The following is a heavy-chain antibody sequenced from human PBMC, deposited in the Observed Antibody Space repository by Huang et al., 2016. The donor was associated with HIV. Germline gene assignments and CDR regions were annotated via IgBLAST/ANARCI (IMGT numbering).Heavy chain of an antibody. V-gene: IGHV4-39*01. CDR1: GVSVSSRNYY. Sequence: QLQLQESGPGLVKPSQNLSLTCTVFGVSVSSRNYYWAWIRRTPGQGLAWIGSIHHSGTAYYNRSLNSRVCRIVDKSKNQFALEVTSATAADSAIYYCARQGGDCTSISCYLSWFDPWGQGTLVTVSS. J-gene: IGHJ5*02. D-gene: IGHD2-2*01. CDR3: ARQGGDCTSISCYLSWFDP. CDR2: IHHSGTA.